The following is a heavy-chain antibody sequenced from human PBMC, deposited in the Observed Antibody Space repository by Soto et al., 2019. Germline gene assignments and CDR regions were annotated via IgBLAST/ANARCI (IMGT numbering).Heavy chain of an antibody. V-gene: IGHV1-46*03. CDR3: TTLPRFDSSGYHYPTRDY. CDR1: GYTFTSYY. CDR2: INPSGGST. D-gene: IGHD3-22*01. Sequence: ASVKVSCKASGYTFTSYYMHWVRQAPGQGLEWMGIINPSGGSTSYAQKFQGRFSISRDDSEGTLYLEMISLRSEDTAVYYCTTLPRFDSSGYHYPTRDYWGHGTPVTVSS. J-gene: IGHJ4*01.